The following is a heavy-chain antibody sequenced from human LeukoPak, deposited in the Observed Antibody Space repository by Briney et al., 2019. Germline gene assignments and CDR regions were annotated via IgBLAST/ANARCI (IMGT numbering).Heavy chain of an antibody. J-gene: IGHJ6*03. CDR2: MNPNSGNT. D-gene: IGHD3-10*01. Sequence: ASVKVSCKASGYTFTSYDINWVRQATGQGLEWMGWMNPNSGNTGYAQKFQGRVTMTRNTSISTAYMELSSLRSEATAVYYCARAYTMVRGAYYYMDVWGKGTTVTVSS. CDR1: GYTFTSYD. V-gene: IGHV1-8*01. CDR3: ARAYTMVRGAYYYMDV.